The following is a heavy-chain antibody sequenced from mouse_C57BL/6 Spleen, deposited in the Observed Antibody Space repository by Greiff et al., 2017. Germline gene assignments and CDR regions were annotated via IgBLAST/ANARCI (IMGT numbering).Heavy chain of an antibody. J-gene: IGHJ2*01. CDR3: TTGDYYGSSYSVY. CDR2: IDPENGDT. D-gene: IGHD1-1*01. CDR1: GFNIKDDY. Sequence: VQLQQSGAELVRPGASVKLSCTASGFNIKDDYMHWVKQRPEQGLEWIGWIDPENGDTEYASKFQGKATITADTSSNTAYLQLSSLTSEDTAVYYCTTGDYYGSSYSVYWGQGTTLTVSS. V-gene: IGHV14-4*01.